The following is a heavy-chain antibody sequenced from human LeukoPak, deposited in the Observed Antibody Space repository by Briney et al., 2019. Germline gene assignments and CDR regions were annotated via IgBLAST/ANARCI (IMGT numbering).Heavy chain of an antibody. D-gene: IGHD5-12*01. CDR3: ARKYSGFDY. CDR1: GFTFSSYA. Sequence: GGSLRLSCAVSGFTFSSYAMNGVRQAPGKGLEWGSIIYGNGATTDYADSVKGRFTISRDDSKNTLYLQMNSLRAEDTAVYYCARKYSGFDYWGQGTLVTVSS. V-gene: IGHV3-23*01. J-gene: IGHJ4*02. CDR2: IYGNGATT.